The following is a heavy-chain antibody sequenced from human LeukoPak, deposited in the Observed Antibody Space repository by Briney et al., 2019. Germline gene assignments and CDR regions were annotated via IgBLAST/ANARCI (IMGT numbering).Heavy chain of an antibody. CDR1: GYTFTSYY. Sequence: ASVKVFCKASGYTFTSYYMHWVRQAPGQGLEWMGIINPRGGSTSYAQKFQGRVTMTRDMSTSTVYMELSSLRSEDTAVYYCARDPANGSSWFGRSNWFDPWGQGTLVTVSS. CDR2: INPRGGST. D-gene: IGHD6-13*01. CDR3: ARDPANGSSWFGRSNWFDP. V-gene: IGHV1-46*01. J-gene: IGHJ5*02.